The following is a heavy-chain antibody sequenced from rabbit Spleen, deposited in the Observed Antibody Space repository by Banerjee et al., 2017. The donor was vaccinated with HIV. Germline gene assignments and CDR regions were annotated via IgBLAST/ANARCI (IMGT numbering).Heavy chain of an antibody. D-gene: IGHD4-2*01. CDR2: IDAGGSGST. CDR1: GFSFSSSYW. Sequence: QEQLEESGGDLVKPEGSLTLTCTASGFSFSSSYWICWVRQAPGKGLEWIACIDAGGSGSTYYASWAKGRFTISKTSSTTVTLQMTSLTVADTATYFCARDFLAGSVYAFDLWGPGTLVTVS. J-gene: IGHJ4*01. CDR3: ARDFLAGSVYAFDL. V-gene: IGHV1S45*01.